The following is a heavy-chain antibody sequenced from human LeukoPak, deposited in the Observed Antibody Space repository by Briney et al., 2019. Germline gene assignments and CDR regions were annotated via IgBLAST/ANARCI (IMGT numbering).Heavy chain of an antibody. D-gene: IGHD6-13*01. Sequence: GGSLRLSCAASGFTFSSNAMTWVRQAPGKGLEWVSSISSSSSYIYYADSVKGRFTISRDNAKNSLYLQMNSLRAEDTAVYYCARDLHSSSWTDDAFDIWGQGTMVTVSS. CDR2: ISSSSSYI. V-gene: IGHV3-21*01. J-gene: IGHJ3*02. CDR3: ARDLHSSSWTDDAFDI. CDR1: GFTFSSNA.